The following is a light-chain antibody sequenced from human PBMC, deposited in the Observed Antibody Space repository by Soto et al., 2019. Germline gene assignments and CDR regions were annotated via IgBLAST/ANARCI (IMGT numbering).Light chain of an antibody. CDR3: QQGHSAPRT. V-gene: IGKV1-39*01. CDR1: QSISSD. Sequence: DIQLTQSPSSLSASVGDRVTITCRASQSISSDLNWYQQKAGQAPKLLIYVASNLQIGVPSRFSGSGSGTEFTLTINSLQPEDFATYYCQQGHSAPRTFGLGTKFEVK. J-gene: IGKJ1*01. CDR2: VAS.